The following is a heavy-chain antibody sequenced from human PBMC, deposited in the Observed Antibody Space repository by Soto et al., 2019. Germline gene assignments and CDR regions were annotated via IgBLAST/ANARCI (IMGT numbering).Heavy chain of an antibody. CDR1: GASMHNYC. Sequence: QVQLQESGPGLVKPSETLSLTCSVSGASMHNYCWAWIRQSPGKGLEWIGYIFSSGSTNFNPSLRSRVAISIDTSKNQFPLELNAVTAADTAVYYCARRGGEGFPWYLDLWGRGTLVTVSS. D-gene: IGHD3-16*01. V-gene: IGHV4-4*09. CDR3: ARRGGEGFPWYLDL. CDR2: IFSSGST. J-gene: IGHJ2*01.